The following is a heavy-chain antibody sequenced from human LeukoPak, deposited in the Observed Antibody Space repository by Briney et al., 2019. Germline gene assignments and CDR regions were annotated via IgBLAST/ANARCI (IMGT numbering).Heavy chain of an antibody. CDR3: ARENIVVVPAALGY. J-gene: IGHJ4*02. D-gene: IGHD2-2*01. CDR2: INPNSGGT. CDR1: GYTFTGYY. V-gene: IGHV1-2*06. Sequence: ASVKVSXKASGYTFTGYYMHWVRQAPGQGLEWMGRINPNSGGTNYAQKFQGRVTMTRDTSISTAYMELSRLRSDDTAVYYCARENIVVVPAALGYWGQGTLVTVSS.